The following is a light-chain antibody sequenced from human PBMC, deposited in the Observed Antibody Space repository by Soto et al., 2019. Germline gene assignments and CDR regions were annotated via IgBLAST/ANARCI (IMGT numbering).Light chain of an antibody. CDR3: VSWDDSLISFV. Sequence: QSVLTQPPSASGTPGQRVTISCSGRTSNIGRNSVFWYQHLPGRAPKLLTYDSDRFSVSRSGTSASLAIGGLRSEDEADYYCVSWDDSLISFVFGGGTKVTVL. J-gene: IGLJ2*01. CDR1: TSNIGRNS. V-gene: IGLV1-47*01.